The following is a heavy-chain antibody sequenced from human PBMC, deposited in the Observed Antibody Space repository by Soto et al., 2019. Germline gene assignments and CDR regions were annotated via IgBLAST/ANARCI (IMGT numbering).Heavy chain of an antibody. Sequence: QVQLVQSGAEVKKPGSSVKVSCKASGGTFSSYAISWVRQAPEQGLEWMGGIIPIFGTANYAQKFQGRVTITADESTSTAYMELSRLRSEDTAVYYCARVIARHYYDSRKVLSGMDVWGQGTTVTVSS. D-gene: IGHD3-22*01. CDR1: GGTFSSYA. V-gene: IGHV1-69*01. CDR3: ARVIARHYYDSRKVLSGMDV. J-gene: IGHJ6*02. CDR2: IIPIFGTA.